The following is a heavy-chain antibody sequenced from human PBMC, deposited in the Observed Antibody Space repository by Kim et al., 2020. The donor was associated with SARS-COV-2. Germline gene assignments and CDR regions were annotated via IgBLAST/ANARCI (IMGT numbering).Heavy chain of an antibody. D-gene: IGHD4-4*01. CDR2: ISYDGSNK. CDR1: GFTFSSYA. Sequence: GGSLRLSCAASGFTFSSYAMHWVRQAPGKGLEWVAVISYDGSNKYYADSVKGRFTISRDNSKNTLYLQMNSLRAEDTAVYYCAREPGQWDDYSNYFDYWGQGTLVTVSS. CDR3: AREPGQWDDYSNYFDY. J-gene: IGHJ4*02. V-gene: IGHV3-30-3*01.